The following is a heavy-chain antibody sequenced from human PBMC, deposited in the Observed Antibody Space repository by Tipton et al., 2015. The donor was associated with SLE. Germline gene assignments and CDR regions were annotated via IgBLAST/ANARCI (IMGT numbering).Heavy chain of an antibody. Sequence: SLRLSCAASGFTFSSYSMNWVRQAPGKGLEWVSYISSSSSTIYYADSVKGRFTISRDNAKNSLYLQMNSLRAEDTAVCYCARGDHWSGYCFDDWGQGTLVTVAA. CDR1: GFTFSSYS. V-gene: IGHV3-48*04. D-gene: IGHD3-3*01. CDR3: ARGDHWSGYCFDD. J-gene: IGHJ4*02. CDR2: ISSSSSTI.